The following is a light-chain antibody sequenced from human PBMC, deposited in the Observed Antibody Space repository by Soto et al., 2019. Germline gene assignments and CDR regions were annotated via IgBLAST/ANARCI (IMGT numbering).Light chain of an antibody. CDR1: FNY. J-gene: IGLJ1*01. V-gene: IGLV2-14*01. CDR2: QVT. Sequence: FNYVSWYQQYPGKAPKLLIYQVTSRASGVSHRFSGSKSGNTAALTISGLQPEDEAEYYCNSYSSTSFYVFGTGTKGTVL. CDR3: NSYSSTSFYV.